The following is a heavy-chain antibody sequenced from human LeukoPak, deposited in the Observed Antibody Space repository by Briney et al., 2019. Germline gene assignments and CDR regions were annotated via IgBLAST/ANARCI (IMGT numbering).Heavy chain of an antibody. CDR1: GASISSHY. CDR2: IYDPGST. D-gene: IGHD6-19*01. J-gene: IGHJ4*02. V-gene: IGHV4-59*08. CDR3: ARHIKGIAVAGTKIFPYYFDY. Sequence: SETLSLTCTVSGASISSHYWSWLRQSPGKGLEWIGFIYDPGSTTYNYNPSLKSRVTISVDTSKNQFSLKLSSVTAADTAVYYCARHIKGIAVAGTKIFPYYFDYWGQGTLVTVSS.